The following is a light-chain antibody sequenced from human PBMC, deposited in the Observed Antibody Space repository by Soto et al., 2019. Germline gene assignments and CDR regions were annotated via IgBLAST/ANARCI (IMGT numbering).Light chain of an antibody. J-gene: IGKJ3*01. CDR3: QHYGNTPPSVT. CDR1: QSVSSDY. V-gene: IGKV3-20*01. CDR2: GAS. Sequence: EIVLTQSPNTLSLSPGERATLSCRASQSVSSDYLVWYQQKPRQAPRLLIYGASSRATGIPDRFSGSGSGTDFTLTISRLEPEDFAVYYCQHYGNTPPSVTFGPGTKVDI.